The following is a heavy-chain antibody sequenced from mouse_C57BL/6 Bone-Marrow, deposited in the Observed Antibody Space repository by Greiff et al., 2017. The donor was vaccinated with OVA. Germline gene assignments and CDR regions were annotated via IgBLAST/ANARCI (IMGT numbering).Heavy chain of an antibody. Sequence: VQLQQPGAELVKPGASVKLSCKASGYTFTSYWMHWVKQRPGQGLEWIGMIHPNSGSTNYNEKFKSKATLTVDKSSSTAYMQLSSLTSEDSAVYYCARSGYYYGSSSFAYWGQGTLVTVSA. V-gene: IGHV1-64*01. CDR2: IHPNSGST. J-gene: IGHJ3*01. D-gene: IGHD1-1*01. CDR1: GYTFTSYW. CDR3: ARSGYYYGSSSFAY.